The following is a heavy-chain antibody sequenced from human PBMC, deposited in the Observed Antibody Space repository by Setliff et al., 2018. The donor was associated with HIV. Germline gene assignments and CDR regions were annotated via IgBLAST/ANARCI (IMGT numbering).Heavy chain of an antibody. CDR3: TRRVGIWIFGAPNQYYYMDI. J-gene: IGHJ6*03. Sequence: PSETLSLTCAVSGDSISNDDWIWVRQPPGRGLEWIGHIYSNGSTNYNPSIRSRVTISVDTSKNHLSLKLSSVTGADTVIFYCTRRVGIWIFGAPNQYYYMDIWGAGTTVTVSS. D-gene: IGHD3-3*01. V-gene: IGHV4-59*01. CDR2: IYSNGST. CDR1: GDSISNDD.